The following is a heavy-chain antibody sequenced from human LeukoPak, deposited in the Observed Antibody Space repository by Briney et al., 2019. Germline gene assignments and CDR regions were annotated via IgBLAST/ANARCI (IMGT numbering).Heavy chain of an antibody. CDR1: GHTLTELS. CDR2: FDPGDGKI. V-gene: IGHV1-24*01. CDR3: AAGEWEQLLDY. Sequence: ASVKVSCKVSGHTLTELSLHWVRQAPGKGLEWMGGFDPGDGKIIYAQKSQGRVTMTEDTSTETAYMEFNSLRSEDTAVYYCAAGEWEQLLDYWGQGTLVTVSS. J-gene: IGHJ4*02. D-gene: IGHD5-24*01.